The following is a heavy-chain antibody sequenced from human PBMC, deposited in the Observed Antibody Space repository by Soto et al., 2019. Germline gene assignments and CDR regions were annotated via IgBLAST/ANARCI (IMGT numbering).Heavy chain of an antibody. Sequence: SETLSLTCTVSGGSISSSSYYWGWLRQPPGKGLEGIGSIYYSGSTYYNPSLKSRGTISVDTSKNQFSLKLSSVTAADTAVYYCATPSRDYDFWCGYYKYYYYGMDVWGQGTTVTVSS. D-gene: IGHD3-3*01. V-gene: IGHV4-39*01. CDR3: ATPSRDYDFWCGYYKYYYYGMDV. CDR2: IYYSGST. CDR1: GGSISSSSYY. J-gene: IGHJ6*02.